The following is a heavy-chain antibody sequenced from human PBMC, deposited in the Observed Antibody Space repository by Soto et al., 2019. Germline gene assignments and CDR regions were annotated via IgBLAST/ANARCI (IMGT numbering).Heavy chain of an antibody. D-gene: IGHD2-15*01. CDR3: ARGAGVVPKGLLAALEV. V-gene: IGHV1-46*01. CDR2: IDPSSGTT. Sequence: AAVKVSCKPSGYSFTNFYVHWVRHAPGQGLEWMGIIDPSSGTTSYTQKFQGRVTMTRDTSMSTVYMELSSLRSEDTAGYYCARGAGVVPKGLLAALEVWGPGTTVTGAS. CDR1: GYSFTNFY. J-gene: IGHJ6*02.